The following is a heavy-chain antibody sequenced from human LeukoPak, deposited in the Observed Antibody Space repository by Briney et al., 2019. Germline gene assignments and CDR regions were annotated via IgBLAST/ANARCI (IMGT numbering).Heavy chain of an antibody. D-gene: IGHD3-22*01. CDR1: GFTFWSYS. Sequence: PGGSLRLSCAASGFTFWSYSMNWVRQAPGKGLEWVASISSGSDYIYYADSVKGRFTISRDNAKSSLYLQLNSLRAEDTAVYYCARQEVYDSSGYSFDYWGQGTLVTVSS. J-gene: IGHJ4*02. V-gene: IGHV3-21*01. CDR3: ARQEVYDSSGYSFDY. CDR2: ISSGSDYI.